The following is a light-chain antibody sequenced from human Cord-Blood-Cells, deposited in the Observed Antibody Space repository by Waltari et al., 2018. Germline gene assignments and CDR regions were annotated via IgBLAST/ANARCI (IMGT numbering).Light chain of an antibody. CDR3: ETWDSNTHV. V-gene: IGLV4-60*02. J-gene: IGLJ3*02. CDR1: SGHSSYI. Sequence: QPVLTQSSSASASLGSSVKLTCTLSSGHSSYIIAWHPQQPGKAPRYLMKLEGSGSYNKGSGVPDRFSGSSSGADRYLTISNLQFEDEADYYCETWDSNTHVFGGGTKLTVL. CDR2: LEGSGSY.